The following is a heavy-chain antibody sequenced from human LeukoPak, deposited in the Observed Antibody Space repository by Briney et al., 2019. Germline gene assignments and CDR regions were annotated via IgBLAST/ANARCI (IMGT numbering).Heavy chain of an antibody. D-gene: IGHD6-13*01. V-gene: IGHV3-30*18. CDR2: ISYDGSNK. CDR1: GFTFSSYG. J-gene: IGHJ4*02. CDR3: AKDRARRQQLPFDY. Sequence: GGSLRLSCAASGFTFSSYGMHWVRQAPGKGLEWVAVISYDGSNKYYADSVKGRFTISRDNSKNTLYLQMNSLRAEDTAVYYCAKDRARRQQLPFDYWGQGTLVTVSS.